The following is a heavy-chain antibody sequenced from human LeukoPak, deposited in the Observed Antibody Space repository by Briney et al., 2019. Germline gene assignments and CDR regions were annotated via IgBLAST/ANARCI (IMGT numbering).Heavy chain of an antibody. D-gene: IGHD5-18*01. J-gene: IGHJ3*02. CDR2: ISAYNGNT. CDR1: GCTFTSYG. CDR3: ARDTFAGYSYGYRAFDI. Sequence: ASVKVSCKASGCTFTSYGISWVRQAPGQGLEWMGWISAYNGNTNYAQKLQGRVTMTTDTSTSTAYMELRSLRSDDTAVYYCARDTFAGYSYGYRAFDIWGQGTMVTVSS. V-gene: IGHV1-18*01.